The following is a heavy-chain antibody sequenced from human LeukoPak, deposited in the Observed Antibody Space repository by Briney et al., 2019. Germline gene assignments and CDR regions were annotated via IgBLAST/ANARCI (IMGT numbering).Heavy chain of an antibody. CDR2: INHSGST. Sequence: PSETLSLTCAVYGGSFSGYYWSWIRQPPGKGLEWIGEINHSGSTNYNPSLKSRVTISVDTSKNQFSLKLSSVTAADTALYYCARLFRGVGYWGQGTLVTVSS. J-gene: IGHJ4*02. CDR1: GGSFSGYY. D-gene: IGHD3-16*01. CDR3: ARLFRGVGY. V-gene: IGHV4-34*01.